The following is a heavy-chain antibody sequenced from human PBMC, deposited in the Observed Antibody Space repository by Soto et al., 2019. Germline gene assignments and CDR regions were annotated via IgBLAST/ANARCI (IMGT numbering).Heavy chain of an antibody. CDR2: ISYDGSNK. J-gene: IGHJ5*02. Sequence: QVQLVESGGGVVQPGRSLRLSCAASGFTFSSYAMHWVRQAPGKGLEWVAVISYDGSNKYYADSVKGRFTISRDNSKNTLYLQMNSLRAEDTAVYHCATLTTVIGGNWFDPWGQGTLVTVSS. CDR1: GFTFSSYA. D-gene: IGHD4-17*01. CDR3: ATLTTVIGGNWFDP. V-gene: IGHV3-30-3*01.